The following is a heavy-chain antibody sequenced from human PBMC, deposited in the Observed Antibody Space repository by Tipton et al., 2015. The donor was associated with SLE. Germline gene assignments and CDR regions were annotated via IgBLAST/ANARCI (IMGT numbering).Heavy chain of an antibody. V-gene: IGHV4-59*11. CDR3: ARGSSSWDFDY. CDR1: GGSISSHY. CDR2: IYYSGST. D-gene: IGHD6-13*01. Sequence: TLSLTCTVSGGSISSHYWSWIRQPPGKGLEWIGYIYYSGSTNYNPSLKSRVTIPVDTSKNQFSLKLSSVTAADTAVYYCARGSSSWDFDYWGQGTLVTVSS. J-gene: IGHJ4*02.